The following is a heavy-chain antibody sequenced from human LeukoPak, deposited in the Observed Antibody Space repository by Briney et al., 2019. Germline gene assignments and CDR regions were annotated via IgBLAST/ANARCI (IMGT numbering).Heavy chain of an antibody. V-gene: IGHV1-2*02. CDR2: INPNSGDT. CDR1: GYTFTGYY. Sequence: GASVKVSCKPSGYTFTGYYMHWVRQAPGQGLEWMGWINPNSGDTNYAQKFQGRVTLTRDTSISTAYMDLSRLRSDDTAVFYCARGGPTYYYDSSGHRGAFDIWGQGTMVTVSS. J-gene: IGHJ3*02. D-gene: IGHD3-22*01. CDR3: ARGGPTYYYDSSGHRGAFDI.